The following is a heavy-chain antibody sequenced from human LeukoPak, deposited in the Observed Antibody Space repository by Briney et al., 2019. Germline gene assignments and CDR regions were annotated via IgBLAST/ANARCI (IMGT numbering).Heavy chain of an antibody. J-gene: IGHJ6*03. D-gene: IGHD2-2*02. CDR1: GGSISSSSYY. CDR2: IYYSGST. CDR3: ARAAYCSSTSCYRVIDYYYYMDV. V-gene: IGHV4-39*07. Sequence: SETLSLTCTVSGGSISSSSYYWGWIRQPPGKGLEWIGSIYYSGSTYYNPSLKSRVTISVDTSKNQFSLKLSSVTAADTAVYYCARAAYCSSTSCYRVIDYYYYMDVWGKGTTVTVSS.